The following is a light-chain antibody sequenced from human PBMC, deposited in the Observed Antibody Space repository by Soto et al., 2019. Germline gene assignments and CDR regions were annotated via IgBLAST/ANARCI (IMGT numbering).Light chain of an antibody. CDR2: DVT. CDR1: GSDVGGYNY. J-gene: IGLJ1*01. CDR3: CSYAGGYTRYV. Sequence: LTQPRSVSGSPGQSVTLSCTGTGSDVGGYNYVSWYQHHPGKAPKLMIYDVTKRPSGVPDRFPGSKSGSTASLTISGLQTEDEADYYCCSYAGGYTRYVFGTGTKVTVL. V-gene: IGLV2-11*01.